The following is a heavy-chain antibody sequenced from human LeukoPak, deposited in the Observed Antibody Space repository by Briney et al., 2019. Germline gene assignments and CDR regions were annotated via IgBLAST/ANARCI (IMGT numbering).Heavy chain of an antibody. V-gene: IGHV3-64*01. CDR2: ISSKGNNT. CDR3: TTDLVVVVRGPRDY. J-gene: IGHJ4*02. CDR1: GFTFSNYA. D-gene: IGHD2-15*01. Sequence: GGSLRLSCAASGFTFSNYAMHWVRQAPGKGLECVSTISSKGNNTYYANSVKGRFTISRDNSKNTLYLHMGSLRADDMAVYYCTTDLVVVVRGPRDYWGQGTLVTVSS.